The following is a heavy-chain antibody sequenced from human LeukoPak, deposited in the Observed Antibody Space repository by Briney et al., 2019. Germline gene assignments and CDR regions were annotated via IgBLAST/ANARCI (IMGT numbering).Heavy chain of an antibody. CDR3: AREGGIAVAGFDY. J-gene: IGHJ4*02. CDR2: IIPIVGTA. D-gene: IGHD6-19*01. Sequence: SVKVSCKASGGTFSSYAINWVRQAPGQGLEWMGRIIPIVGTADYAQKFQGRVTITTDESTSTAYMELSSLRSEDTAVYYCAREGGIAVAGFDYWGQGTLVTVSS. V-gene: IGHV1-69*05. CDR1: GGTFSSYA.